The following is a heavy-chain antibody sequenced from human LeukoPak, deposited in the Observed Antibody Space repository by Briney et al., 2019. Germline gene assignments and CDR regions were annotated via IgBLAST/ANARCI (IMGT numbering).Heavy chain of an antibody. V-gene: IGHV3-30*18. J-gene: IGHJ4*02. D-gene: IGHD6-13*01. CDR3: AKDGGASSWYRADY. CDR1: GSTFGGFA. Sequence: GGSLRLSCAGSGSTFGGFAMHWVRQAPGRGLEWVAVISYDGSNKYYADFVKGRLTISRDNSKNTLYLQMNSVSAEDTAVYYCAKDGGASSWYRADYWGQGTLVTVSS. CDR2: ISYDGSNK.